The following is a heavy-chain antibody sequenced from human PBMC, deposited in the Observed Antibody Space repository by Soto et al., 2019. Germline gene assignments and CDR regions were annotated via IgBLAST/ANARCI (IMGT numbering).Heavy chain of an antibody. V-gene: IGHV4-31*03. CDR3: ARASYSSGWYWSYFDY. D-gene: IGHD6-19*01. CDR1: GCSISSGGYY. J-gene: IGHJ4*02. Sequence: PSETLSLTCTVSGCSISSGGYYWSWIRQHPGKGLEWIGYIYYSGSTYYNPSLKSRVTISVDTSKNQFSLKLSSVTAADTAVYYCARASYSSGWYWSYFDYWGQGTLVTVSS. CDR2: IYYSGST.